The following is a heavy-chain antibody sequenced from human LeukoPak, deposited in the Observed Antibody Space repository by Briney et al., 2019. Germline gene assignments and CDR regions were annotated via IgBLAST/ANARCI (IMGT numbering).Heavy chain of an antibody. V-gene: IGHV3-23*01. CDR2: ISPGGGST. D-gene: IGHD1-1*01. J-gene: IGHJ3*02. CDR3: ARVGDRYTRGDAFDI. CDR1: GVPFSSYA. Sequence: GGSLILSCAASGVPFSSYAMSWVRQAPGKGLEWVSSISPGGGSTYYADSVKGRFTISRDNSKNTLYLQMNSLRAEDTAVYYCARVGDRYTRGDAFDIWGQGTMVTVSS.